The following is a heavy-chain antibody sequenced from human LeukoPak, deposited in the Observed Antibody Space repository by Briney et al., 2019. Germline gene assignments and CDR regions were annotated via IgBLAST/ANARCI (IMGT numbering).Heavy chain of an antibody. CDR3: ARDLVVPAATARTNWFDP. CDR1: GGTFSSYA. D-gene: IGHD2-2*01. J-gene: IGHJ5*02. CDR2: IIPIFGTA. Sequence: ASVKVSCKASGGTFSSYAISWVRQAPGQGLEWMGGIIPIFGTANYAQKFQGRVTITADESTSTAYMELGSLRSEDTAVYYCARDLVVPAATARTNWFDPWGQGTLVTVSS. V-gene: IGHV1-69*13.